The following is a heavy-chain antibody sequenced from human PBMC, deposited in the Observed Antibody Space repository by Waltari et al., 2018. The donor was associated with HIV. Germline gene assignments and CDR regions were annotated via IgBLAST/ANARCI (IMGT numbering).Heavy chain of an antibody. V-gene: IGHV1-18*01. CDR2: ISAYNGHT. CDR3: ARALWSGYYTPYYFDY. J-gene: IGHJ4*02. CDR1: GYTLTSYG. Sequence: QVKLVQSGAEVKKPGASVKVSCKASGYTLTSYGIRWVRQAPGQGLEWMGWISAYNGHTNYAQKLQGRVTMTTDTSTSTAYMDLRSLRSDDTAFYYCARALWSGYYTPYYFDYWGQGTLVTVSS. D-gene: IGHD3-3*01.